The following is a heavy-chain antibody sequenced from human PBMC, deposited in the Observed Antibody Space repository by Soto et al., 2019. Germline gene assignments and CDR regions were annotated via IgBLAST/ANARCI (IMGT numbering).Heavy chain of an antibody. Sequence: ASVKVSCKASGYTFTSYEINWVRQATGQGLEWMGWMNPNSGNTGYAQKFQGRVTMTRNTSISTAYMELSSLRSEDTAVYYCARGLAMTSFGGESWFDPWGQGTLVTVSS. CDR3: ARGLAMTSFGGESWFDP. D-gene: IGHD3-16*01. V-gene: IGHV1-8*01. J-gene: IGHJ5*02. CDR1: GYTFTSYE. CDR2: MNPNSGNT.